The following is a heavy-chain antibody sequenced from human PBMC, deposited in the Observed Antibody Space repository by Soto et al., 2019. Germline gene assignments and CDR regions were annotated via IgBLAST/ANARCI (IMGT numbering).Heavy chain of an antibody. CDR3: AREPNDPEGYFDL. CDR2: IIPILGIA. Sequence: QVQLVQSGAEVKKPGSSVKVSCKASGGTFSSYTISWVRQAPGQGLEWMGRIIPILGIANYAQKFQGRVTITAEKATSTACGELSSLRSEDTAVYYCAREPNDPEGYFDLWGRGALVAVSS. D-gene: IGHD3-16*01. J-gene: IGHJ2*01. V-gene: IGHV1-69*08. CDR1: GGTFSSYT.